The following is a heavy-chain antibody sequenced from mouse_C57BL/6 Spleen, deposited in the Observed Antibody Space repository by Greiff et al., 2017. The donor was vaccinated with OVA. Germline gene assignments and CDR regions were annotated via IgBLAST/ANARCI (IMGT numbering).Heavy chain of an antibody. Sequence: VQLQQPGAELVKPGASVKLSCKASGYTFTSYWMQWVKQRTGQGLEWIGEIDPSDSYTNYNQKFKGKATFTVDTSSSTAYMQLSSLTSEDSAVYYCARGSAMDYWGQGTSVTVSS. CDR2: IDPSDSYT. V-gene: IGHV1-50*01. J-gene: IGHJ4*01. CDR3: ARGSAMDY. CDR1: GYTFTSYW.